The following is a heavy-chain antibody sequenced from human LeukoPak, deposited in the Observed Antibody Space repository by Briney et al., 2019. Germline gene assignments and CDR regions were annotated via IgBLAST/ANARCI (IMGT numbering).Heavy chain of an antibody. Sequence: PGGSLRLSCAASGFTFSSYSMNWVRQAPGKGLEWVSSISSSSSYIYYADSVKGRFTISRDNAKNSLYLQMNSLRAEDTAVYYCARDLALTNGGNSRGWGQGTLVTVSS. J-gene: IGHJ4*02. V-gene: IGHV3-21*01. CDR1: GFTFSSYS. CDR2: ISSSSSYI. CDR3: ARDLALTNGGNSRG. D-gene: IGHD4-23*01.